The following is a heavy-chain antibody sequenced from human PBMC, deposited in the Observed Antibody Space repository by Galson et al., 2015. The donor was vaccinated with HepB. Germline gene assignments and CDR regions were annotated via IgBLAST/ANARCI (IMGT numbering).Heavy chain of an antibody. CDR2: IYYSGST. V-gene: IGHV4-31*03. D-gene: IGHD2-2*02. Sequence: TLSLTCTVSGGSISSGGYYWSWIRQHPGKGLEWIGYIYYSGSTYYNPSLKSRVTISVDTSKNQFSLKLSSVTAADTAVYYCARAVRGVKYQLLYRFDYWGQGTLVTVSS. CDR1: GGSISSGGYY. J-gene: IGHJ4*02. CDR3: ARAVRGVKYQLLYRFDY.